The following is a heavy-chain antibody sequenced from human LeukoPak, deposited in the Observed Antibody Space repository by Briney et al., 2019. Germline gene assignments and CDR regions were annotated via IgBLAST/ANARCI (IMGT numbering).Heavy chain of an antibody. CDR3: AKDRYTSSWYQGFDY. D-gene: IGHD6-13*01. CDR1: GGTFSSYA. J-gene: IGHJ4*02. CDR2: IIPILGIA. Sequence: SVKVSCKASGGTFSSYAISWVRQAPGQGLEWMGRIIPILGIANYAQKFQGRVTITADKSTSTAYMELSSLRAEDTAVYYCAKDRYTSSWYQGFDYWGQGTLVTVSS. V-gene: IGHV1-69*04.